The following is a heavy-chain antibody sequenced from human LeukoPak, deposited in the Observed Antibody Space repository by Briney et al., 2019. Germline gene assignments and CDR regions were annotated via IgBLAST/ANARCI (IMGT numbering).Heavy chain of an antibody. V-gene: IGHV5-51*01. CDR1: GYSFTSYW. J-gene: IGHJ4*02. Sequence: GESLKISCKGSGYSFTSYWIGWVRQMPGKGLGWMGIIYPGDSDTRYSPSFQGQVTISADKSISTAYLQWSSLKASDTAMYYCARPPYYYGSSGYYLEYYFDYWGQGTLVTVSS. CDR3: ARPPYYYGSSGYYLEYYFDY. CDR2: IYPGDSDT. D-gene: IGHD3-22*01.